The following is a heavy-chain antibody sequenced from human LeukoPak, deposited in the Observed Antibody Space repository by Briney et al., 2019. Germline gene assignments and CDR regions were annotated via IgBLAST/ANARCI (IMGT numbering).Heavy chain of an antibody. J-gene: IGHJ4*02. CDR3: AREATIVGATII. V-gene: IGHV4-4*07. CDR2: ISTSGST. D-gene: IGHD1-26*01. CDR1: GGSVSTNY. Sequence: PSETLSLTCTVSGGSVSTNYWSWIRQSAGKGLEWIGHISTSGSTTYNPSLKSRVTMSVDTSKNQFSLKLSSVTAADTAVYYCAREATIVGATIIWGQGTLVTVSS.